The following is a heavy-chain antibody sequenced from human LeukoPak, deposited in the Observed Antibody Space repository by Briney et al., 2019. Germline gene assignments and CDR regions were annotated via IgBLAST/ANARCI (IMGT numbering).Heavy chain of an antibody. CDR3: ARGAEGIAATDSNFDY. V-gene: IGHV3-48*04. CDR1: GFTFSSYS. Sequence: GGSLRLSCAASGFTFSSYSMNWVRQAPGKGLEWVSYISSSSSTIYYADSVKGRFTISRDNAKNSLHLQMNSLRAEDTAVYYCARGAEGIAATDSNFDYWGRGTLVTVSS. D-gene: IGHD6-13*01. J-gene: IGHJ4*02. CDR2: ISSSSSTI.